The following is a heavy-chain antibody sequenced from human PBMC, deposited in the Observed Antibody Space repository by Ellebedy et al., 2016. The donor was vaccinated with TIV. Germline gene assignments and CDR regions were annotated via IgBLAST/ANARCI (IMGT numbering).Heavy chain of an antibody. V-gene: IGHV3-33*08. J-gene: IGHJ4*02. D-gene: IGHD3-9*01. CDR3: ARGLTYNDLLTVDL. CDR1: GFTFSTYS. Sequence: GGSLRLSXAASGFTFSTYSMGWVRQAPGKGLEWVALIWYDGGNIYYADSVKGRFTISRDNSKNTLYLQMNSLRVADTAVYYCARGLTYNDLLTVDLWGQGTLVTVSS. CDR2: IWYDGGNI.